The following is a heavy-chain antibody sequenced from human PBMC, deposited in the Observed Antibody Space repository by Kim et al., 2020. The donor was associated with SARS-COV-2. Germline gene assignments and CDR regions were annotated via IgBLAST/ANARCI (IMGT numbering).Heavy chain of an antibody. CDR3: ARDNYYDSSGYQTALPVEVSPLDY. CDR1: GYTFTSYY. Sequence: ASVKVSCKASGYTFTSYYMHWVRQAPGQGLEWMGIINPSGGSTSYAQKFQGRVTMTRDTSTSTVYMELSSLRSEDTAVYYCARDNYYDSSGYQTALPVEVSPLDYWGQGTLVTVSS. J-gene: IGHJ4*02. D-gene: IGHD3-22*01. V-gene: IGHV1-46*01. CDR2: INPSGGST.